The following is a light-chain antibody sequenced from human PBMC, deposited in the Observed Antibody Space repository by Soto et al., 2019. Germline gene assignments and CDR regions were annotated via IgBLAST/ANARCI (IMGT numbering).Light chain of an antibody. Sequence: DIPMTQSPSSLSASVGDRVTITCRASQTIATSLNWYQQTPGKPPNLLIYTASSLQSGVPSRFSGSRSGTDFTLTISSLQPEDFATYYCQQSYTTPYTFGQGTKLEIK. J-gene: IGKJ2*01. V-gene: IGKV1-39*01. CDR3: QQSYTTPYT. CDR2: TAS. CDR1: QTIATS.